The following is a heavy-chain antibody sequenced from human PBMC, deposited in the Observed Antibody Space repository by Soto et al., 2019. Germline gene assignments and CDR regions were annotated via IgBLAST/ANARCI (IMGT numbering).Heavy chain of an antibody. J-gene: IGHJ4*02. CDR2: ISGSGGST. CDR1: GFTFSSYA. CDR3: AKEVLRGNGGGDCYLLPFDY. V-gene: IGHV3-23*01. Sequence: PGGSLRLSCAASGFTFSSYAMSWVRQAPGKGLEWVSAISGSGGSTYYADSVEGRFTISRDNSKNTLYLQMNSLRAEDTAVYYCAKEVLRGNGGGDCYLLPFDYWGQGSLVTVSS. D-gene: IGHD2-21*02.